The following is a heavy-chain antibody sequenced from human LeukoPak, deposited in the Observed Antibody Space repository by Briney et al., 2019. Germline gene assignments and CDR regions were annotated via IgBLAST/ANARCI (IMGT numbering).Heavy chain of an antibody. Sequence: SETLSLTCAVYGGSFSGYYWSWIRQPPGKGLEWIGEINHSGGTNYNPSLKSRVTISVDTSKNQFSLKLSSVTAADTAVYYCARAVKGYSYGPPYYYYGMDVWGQGTTVTVSS. CDR3: ARAVKGYSYGPPYYYYGMDV. J-gene: IGHJ6*02. V-gene: IGHV4-34*01. CDR1: GGSFSGYY. D-gene: IGHD5-18*01. CDR2: INHSGGT.